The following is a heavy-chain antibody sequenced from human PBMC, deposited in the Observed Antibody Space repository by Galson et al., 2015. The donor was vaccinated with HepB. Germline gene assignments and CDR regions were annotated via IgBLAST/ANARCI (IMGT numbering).Heavy chain of an antibody. V-gene: IGHV3-23*01. CDR2: ISGSGAGT. J-gene: IGHJ4*02. D-gene: IGHD2-21*02. CDR1: GFTFSAYA. Sequence: SLRLSCAASGFTFSAYAMNWVRQAPGKGLEWVSGISGSGAGTYYADSVKGRFTISRDNSKNALYLQMNSLRAEDTAIYYCARVRAPHDVLTAMDYWGQGTLVTVSS. CDR3: ARVRAPHDVLTAMDY.